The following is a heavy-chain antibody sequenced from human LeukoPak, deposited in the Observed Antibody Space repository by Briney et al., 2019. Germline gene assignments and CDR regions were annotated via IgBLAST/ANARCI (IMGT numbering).Heavy chain of an antibody. CDR2: IYYSGST. CDR3: ARVPRPYYYYMDV. Sequence: SETLSLTCTVSGGSISSYYWSWIRQPAGKGLEWIGYIYYSGSTNYNPSLKSRVTISVDTSKNQFSLKLNSVTAADTAVYYCARVPRPYYYYMDVWGKGTTVTVSS. J-gene: IGHJ6*03. V-gene: IGHV4-59*01. CDR1: GGSISSYY.